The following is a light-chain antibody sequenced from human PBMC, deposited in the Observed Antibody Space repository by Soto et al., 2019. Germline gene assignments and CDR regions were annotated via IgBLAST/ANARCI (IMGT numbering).Light chain of an antibody. Sequence: EIQMTQHPSSLSACVGDRDSITCRASQGMKNYLAWYQQKPGETPKLLIYAASTLESGIPPRFGGSGSGTDCTLTINNLQPEDVATYYCQRYYNAPFTFGGGTKVDIK. CDR2: AAS. J-gene: IGKJ4*01. CDR3: QRYYNAPFT. CDR1: QGMKNY. V-gene: IGKV1-27*01.